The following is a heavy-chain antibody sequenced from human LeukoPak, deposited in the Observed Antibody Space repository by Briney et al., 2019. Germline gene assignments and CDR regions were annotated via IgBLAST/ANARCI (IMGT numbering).Heavy chain of an antibody. V-gene: IGHV3-64*01. CDR3: ARDRCSGDRCWRYFDN. D-gene: IGHD2-15*01. J-gene: IGHJ4*02. Sequence: PGGSLRLSCAASGFTFSSYAMHWVRQAPGKGLEYVSAISSNGGSTFYAYSVKGRFTISRDNSKNTLYLQMGSLRGEDMAVYYCARDRCSGDRCWRYFDNWGQGTLVTVSS. CDR2: ISSNGGST. CDR1: GFTFSSYA.